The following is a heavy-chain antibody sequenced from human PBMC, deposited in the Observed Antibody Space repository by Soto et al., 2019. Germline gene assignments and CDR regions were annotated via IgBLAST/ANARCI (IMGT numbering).Heavy chain of an antibody. V-gene: IGHV6-1*01. J-gene: IGHJ6*02. Sequence: QVQLQQSGPGLVKPSQTLSLTCAISGDSVSSNSAAWNWIRQSPSRGLEWLGRTYYRSKWYNDYAVSVKSRITITPDTTKNQFSLQLNSVTPEDTAVYYCARDRQWPDANTIYYYYGMDVWGQGTTVTVSS. CDR1: GDSVSSNSAA. CDR2: TYYRSKWYN. CDR3: ARDRQWPDANTIYYYYGMDV. D-gene: IGHD6-19*01.